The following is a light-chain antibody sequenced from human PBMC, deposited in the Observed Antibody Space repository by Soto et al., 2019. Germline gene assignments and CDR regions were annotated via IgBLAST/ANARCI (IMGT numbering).Light chain of an antibody. V-gene: IGLV2-8*01. Sequence: QSALTQPPSASGSPGQSVTISCTGTSSDVGGYNYVSWYQQHPGKAPKLMIYEVSKRPSGVPDRFSGSKSDNTASLTVSGLQAEDEADYYCTSYAGSNNFVVFGGGTKVTV. J-gene: IGLJ2*01. CDR2: EVS. CDR1: SSDVGGYNY. CDR3: TSYAGSNNFVV.